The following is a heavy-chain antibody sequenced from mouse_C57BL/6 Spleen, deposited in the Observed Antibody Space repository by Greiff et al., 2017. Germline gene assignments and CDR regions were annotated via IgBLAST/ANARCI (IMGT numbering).Heavy chain of an antibody. J-gene: IGHJ2*01. V-gene: IGHV1-82*01. Sequence: QVQLQQSGPELVKPGASVKISCKASGYAFSSSWMNWVKQRPGKGLEWIGRIYPGDGDTNYNGKFKGKATLTADKSSSTAYMQLSSLTSEDSAVYFCARVGGGDYFDYGGQGTTLTVSS. CDR2: IYPGDGDT. CDR1: GYAFSSSW. CDR3: ARVGGGDYFDY. D-gene: IGHD3-3*01.